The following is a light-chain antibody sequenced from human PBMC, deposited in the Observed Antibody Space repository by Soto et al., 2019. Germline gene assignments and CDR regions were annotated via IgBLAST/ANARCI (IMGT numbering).Light chain of an antibody. J-gene: IGKJ1*01. CDR2: GAS. V-gene: IGKV3-20*01. Sequence: DIVMTKSPATLSVSPRERATLSWRASQSISSNLAWYQQKPGQAPRLLIYGASSRATGIPDRFSGSGSGTDFTLTISRLEPEDFAVYYCQQYGSSPWTFGQGTKVDIK. CDR3: QQYGSSPWT. CDR1: QSISSN.